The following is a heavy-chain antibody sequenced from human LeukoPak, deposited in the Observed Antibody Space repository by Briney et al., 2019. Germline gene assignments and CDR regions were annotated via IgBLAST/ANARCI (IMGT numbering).Heavy chain of an antibody. CDR3: ASSSLRGSDAFDI. J-gene: IGHJ3*02. CDR2: TYYRSKWYN. D-gene: IGHD3-16*01. Sequence: SQTLSLTCTISGDNVSSNSAAWNWIRQSPSRGLEWLGRTYYRSKWYNDYAVSVKSRITINPDTSKNQFSLQLDSVTPEDTAVYYCASSSLRGSDAFDIWGQGTMVTVSS. CDR1: GDNVSSNSAA. V-gene: IGHV6-1*01.